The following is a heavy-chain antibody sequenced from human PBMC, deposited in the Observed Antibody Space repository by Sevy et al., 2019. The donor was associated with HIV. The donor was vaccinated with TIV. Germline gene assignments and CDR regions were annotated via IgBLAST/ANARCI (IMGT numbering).Heavy chain of an antibody. V-gene: IGHV4-61*02. D-gene: IGHD3-10*01. Sequence: SETLSLTCTVSGDSISSGNHWWSWIRQPAEKGLDWIGRVYSSGRTMYNSSLKSRVTMSVDTSKNQFSLMVSSLIAADTAIYYCARDGIRRDYYHGMDVWPGDHGHRLL. CDR2: VYSSGRT. CDR3: ARDGIRRDYYHGMDV. CDR1: GDSISSGNHW. J-gene: IGHJ6*02.